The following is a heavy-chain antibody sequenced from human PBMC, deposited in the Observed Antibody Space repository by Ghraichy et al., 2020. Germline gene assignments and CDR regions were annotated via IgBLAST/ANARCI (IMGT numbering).Heavy chain of an antibody. CDR2: IYYSGST. CDR3: ARSDYFGSGSSLFFDH. V-gene: IGHV4-59*11. D-gene: IGHD3-10*01. CDR1: GGSTSTHY. Sequence: SETLSLTCTVSGGSTSTHYWRWIRQPPGKGLEWIGDIYYSGSTNYNPSLKSRVTISVDTSKSQFSLKLSSVTAADTAVYYCARSDYFGSGSSLFFDHWGQGTLVTVSS. J-gene: IGHJ4*02.